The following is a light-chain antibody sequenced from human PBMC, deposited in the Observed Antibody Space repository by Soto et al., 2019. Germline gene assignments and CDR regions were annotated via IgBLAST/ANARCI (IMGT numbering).Light chain of an antibody. CDR3: RTWGTGIWV. CDR2: LNSDGSH. J-gene: IGLJ3*02. Sequence: QSVLTQSPSASASLGASVKLTCTLSSGHSSYPIAWHQQQPEKGPRYLMKLNSDGSHNKGDGIPDRFSGSSSGAERYLTISSLQSEDEADYYCRTWGTGIWVFGGGTKVTVL. CDR1: SGHSSYP. V-gene: IGLV4-69*01.